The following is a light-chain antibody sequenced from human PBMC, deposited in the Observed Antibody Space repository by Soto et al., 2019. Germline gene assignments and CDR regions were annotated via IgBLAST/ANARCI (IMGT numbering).Light chain of an antibody. Sequence: EIVLTQSPATLSLSPGERATLSCRASQSIGLAIAWYQHKPGQAPRLLIFDASQRATGIPARFRGSGSGTDFTLSISSLEPEDFATYYCQQYNSYLGTFGQGTKVEIK. V-gene: IGKV3-11*01. CDR3: QQYNSYLGT. CDR1: QSIGLA. CDR2: DAS. J-gene: IGKJ1*01.